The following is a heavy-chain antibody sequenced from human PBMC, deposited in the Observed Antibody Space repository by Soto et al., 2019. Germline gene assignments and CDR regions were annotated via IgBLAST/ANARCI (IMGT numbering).Heavy chain of an antibody. CDR2: IYYSGST. J-gene: IGHJ6*03. CDR1: GGSISSYY. D-gene: IGHD3-3*01. Sequence: SETLSLTCTVSGGSISSYYWSWIRQPPGKGLEWIGYIYYSGSTNYNPSLKSRVTISVDTSKNQFSLKLSSVTAADTAVYYCARGFLEWLPHLYYYYYMDVWGKGTTVTVSS. CDR3: ARGFLEWLPHLYYYYYMDV. V-gene: IGHV4-59*01.